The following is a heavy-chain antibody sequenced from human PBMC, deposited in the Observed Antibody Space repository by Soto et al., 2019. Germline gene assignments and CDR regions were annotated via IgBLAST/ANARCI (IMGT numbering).Heavy chain of an antibody. CDR2: ARHKPGPYMT. V-gene: IGHV3-72*01. CDR1: GFTFSDHF. D-gene: IGHD2-21*02. J-gene: IGHJ4*02. Sequence: GGSLRLSCAASGFTFSDHFMEWVRQAPGKGLEWVGRARHKPGPYMTEYAASVKGRFTISRDESKNSLFLQMNSLETEDTALYYWTSPQRSRSDWHYYWGQGTLVTVS. CDR3: TSPQRSRSDWHYY.